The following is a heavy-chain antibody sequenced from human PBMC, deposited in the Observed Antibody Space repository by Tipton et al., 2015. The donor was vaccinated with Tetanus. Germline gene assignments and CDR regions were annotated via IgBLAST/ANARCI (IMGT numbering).Heavy chain of an antibody. V-gene: IGHV1-18*01. CDR1: GYTFTSYG. CDR3: ARDQEQLSPPGWFDP. Sequence: QSGAEVKKPGASVKVSCKASGYTFTSYGISWVRQAPGQGLEWMGWISAYNGNTNYAQKLQGRVTMTTDTSTSTAYMELRSLRSDDTAVYYCARDQEQLSPPGWFDPWGQGTLVTVSS. J-gene: IGHJ5*02. CDR2: ISAYNGNT. D-gene: IGHD6-13*01.